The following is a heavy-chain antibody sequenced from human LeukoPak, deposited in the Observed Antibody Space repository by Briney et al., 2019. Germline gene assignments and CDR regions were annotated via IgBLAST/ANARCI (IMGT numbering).Heavy chain of an antibody. J-gene: IGHJ3*02. D-gene: IGHD4-23*01. CDR2: IIPIFGTA. CDR1: GFTFSSSA. V-gene: IGHV1-69*05. CDR3: ARGPGGAFDI. Sequence: GTPVKVSCKSSGFTFSSSAVHWVRQAPGQGLEWMGGIIPIFGTANYAQKFQGRVTITTDESTSTAYMELSSLRSEDTAVYYCARGPGGAFDIWGQGTMVTVSS.